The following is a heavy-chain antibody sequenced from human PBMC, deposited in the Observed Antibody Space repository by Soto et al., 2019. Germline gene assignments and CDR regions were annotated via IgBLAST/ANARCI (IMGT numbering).Heavy chain of an antibody. CDR2: MNPNTGNS. V-gene: IGHV1-8*01. D-gene: IGHD1-1*01. CDR3: ARRAETNGWNGFGADKYYFDF. J-gene: IGHJ4*02. Sequence: ASFKVSCKASGYTFTSYDIYWVRQATGQGLEWMGWMNPNTGNSGYAQKFQGRVTMTSDTSISTAHMELSSLRSEDTAVYYCARRAETNGWNGFGADKYYFDFWGQGTLVTVSS. CDR1: GYTFTSYD.